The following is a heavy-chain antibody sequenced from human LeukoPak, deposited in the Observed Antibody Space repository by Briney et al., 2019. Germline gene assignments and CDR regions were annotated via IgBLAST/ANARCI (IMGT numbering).Heavy chain of an antibody. J-gene: IGHJ4*02. D-gene: IGHD3-10*01. V-gene: IGHV4-59*08. CDR1: GGSLHSYY. Sequence: PSETLSLTCAVSGGSLHSYYWSWLRQPPGKGLEWMGHTYYSGNPNYNPSLKSRVTISVDTSKCQFSLNLTSVNAAHTAVYYCARALLWFGEPSHIDYWGQGTLVTASS. CDR2: TYYSGNP. CDR3: ARALLWFGEPSHIDY.